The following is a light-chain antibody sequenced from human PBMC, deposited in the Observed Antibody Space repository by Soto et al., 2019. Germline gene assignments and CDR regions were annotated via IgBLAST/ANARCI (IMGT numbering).Light chain of an antibody. J-gene: IGLJ1*01. CDR2: EVG. CDR1: SSDVGSNNL. CDR3: CSYAGSSTWV. V-gene: IGLV2-23*02. Sequence: QSLLSQPASVSRCPRQSINISCTGTSSDVGSNNLVSWYKQYPDKAPKLMIYEVGKRPSGVSNRFSGTKSGNTASLTISGLHAEDEADYYCCSYAGSSTWVFGTGTKVTVL.